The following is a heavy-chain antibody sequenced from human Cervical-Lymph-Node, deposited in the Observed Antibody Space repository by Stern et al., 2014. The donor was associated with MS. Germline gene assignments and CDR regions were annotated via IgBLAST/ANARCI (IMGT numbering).Heavy chain of an antibody. D-gene: IGHD3-3*01. Sequence: VQLVESGAEVKKPGASVKVSCKVSGYTLTELSMHWVRQAPGKGLEWMGGFYPEDGETIYAQKVQGRVTMTEDTSTQTAYMELSSLRSEDTAVYYCATDRDDFRSGYSAPTKGYGLDVWGQGTTVTVTS. CDR1: GYTLTELS. J-gene: IGHJ6*02. V-gene: IGHV1-24*01. CDR3: ATDRDDFRSGYSAPTKGYGLDV. CDR2: FYPEDGET.